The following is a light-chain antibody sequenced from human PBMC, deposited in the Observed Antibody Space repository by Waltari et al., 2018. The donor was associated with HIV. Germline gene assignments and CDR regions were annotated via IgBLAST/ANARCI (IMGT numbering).Light chain of an antibody. V-gene: IGKV1-27*01. CDR2: AAS. CDR1: QGISNY. J-gene: IGKJ4*01. Sequence: DIQMTQSPSSLSASVGDRVTITCRASQGISNYLAWYQQKPGKVPKLLIYAASTFQSGVPSRFSGSGSGTDFTLTISSLQPEDVATYYCQRYNSAPPHTFGGGTKVEIK. CDR3: QRYNSAPPHT.